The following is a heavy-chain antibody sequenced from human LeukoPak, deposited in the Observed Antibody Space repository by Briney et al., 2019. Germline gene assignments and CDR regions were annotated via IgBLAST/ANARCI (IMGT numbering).Heavy chain of an antibody. CDR1: GGSISSHY. CDR3: ARLRMGSGDYFDY. J-gene: IGHJ4*02. Sequence: SETLSLTCTVSGGSISSHYWSWIRQPPGKGLEWIGYIYYSGSTNYNPSLKGRVTISVDTSKNQFSLKLSSVTAADTAVYYCARLRMGSGDYFDYWGQGTLVTVSS. D-gene: IGHD1-1*01. CDR2: IYYSGST. V-gene: IGHV4-59*11.